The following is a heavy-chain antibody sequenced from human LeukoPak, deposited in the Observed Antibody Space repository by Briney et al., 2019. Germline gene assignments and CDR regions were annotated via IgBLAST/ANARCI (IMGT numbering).Heavy chain of an antibody. CDR2: ISGSGGST. CDR3: ANDIVVVPAATFDY. V-gene: IGHV3-23*01. J-gene: IGHJ4*02. Sequence: GGSLRLSCAASGFTFSSYAMSWVRQAPGKGLEWVSAISGSGGSTYYAGSVKGRFTISRDNSKNTLYLQMNSLRAEDTAVYYCANDIVVVPAATFDYWGQGTLVTVSS. D-gene: IGHD2-2*01. CDR1: GFTFSSYA.